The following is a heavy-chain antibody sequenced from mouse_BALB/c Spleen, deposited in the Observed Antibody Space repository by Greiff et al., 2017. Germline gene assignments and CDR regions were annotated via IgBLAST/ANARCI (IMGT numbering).Heavy chain of an antibody. CDR3: ARNPPDEGLNYAMDY. Sequence: VQLQQSGPGLVQPSQSLSITCTVSGFSLTSYGVHWVRQSPGKGLEWLGVIWSGGSTDYNAAFISRLSISKDNSNSQVFFKMNSLQANDTAIYYCARNPPDEGLNYAMDYWGQGTSVTVSS. CDR2: IWSGGST. J-gene: IGHJ4*01. V-gene: IGHV2-2*02. CDR1: GFSLTSYG.